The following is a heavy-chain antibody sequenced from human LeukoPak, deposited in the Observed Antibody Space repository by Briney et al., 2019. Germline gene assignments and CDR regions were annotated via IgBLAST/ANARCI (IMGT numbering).Heavy chain of an antibody. CDR2: IFPIFGTA. CDR3: ARHYYDSSGYYIGGYWFDP. Sequence: GAPLKVSCKASGGTFSSYASSWVRQAPGQGLEWMGGIFPIFGTANYAQKFQGRVTITTDESTSTAYMELSSLRSEDTAVYYCARHYYDSSGYYIGGYWFDPWGQGTLVTVSS. D-gene: IGHD3-22*01. J-gene: IGHJ5*02. V-gene: IGHV1-69*05. CDR1: GGTFSSYA.